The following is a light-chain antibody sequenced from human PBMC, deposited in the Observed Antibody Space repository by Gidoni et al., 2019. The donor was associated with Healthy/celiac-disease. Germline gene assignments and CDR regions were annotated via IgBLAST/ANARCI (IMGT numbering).Light chain of an antibody. Sequence: DIQMTQSPSSLSASVGDRVTITCRASQGIRNDLGWYQQKPGKAPKRRIYAASSVQSGVPSRFSGSGAGTECTLTISSLQPEEFATYYCLKHNSYPSYTFXXXTKLEIK. J-gene: IGKJ2*01. CDR3: LKHNSYPSYT. CDR1: QGIRND. V-gene: IGKV1-17*01. CDR2: AAS.